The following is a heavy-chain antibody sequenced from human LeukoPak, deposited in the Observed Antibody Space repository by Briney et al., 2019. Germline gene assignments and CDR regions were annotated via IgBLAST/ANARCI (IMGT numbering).Heavy chain of an antibody. Sequence: GGSLRLSCAASGFTFSSYDMDWVRQATGKGLEWVSAIGTAGDTYYPGSVKGRFTISRENAKNSLYLQMNSLRAGDTAVYYCARMNRITMTFDYWGQGTLVTVSS. CDR1: GFTFSSYD. V-gene: IGHV3-13*01. J-gene: IGHJ4*02. CDR3: ARMNRITMTFDY. D-gene: IGHD3-22*01. CDR2: IGTAGDT.